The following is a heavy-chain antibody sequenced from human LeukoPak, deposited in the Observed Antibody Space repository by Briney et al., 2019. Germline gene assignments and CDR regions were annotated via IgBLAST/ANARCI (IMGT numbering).Heavy chain of an antibody. D-gene: IGHD3-10*01. J-gene: IGHJ5*02. CDR1: GFTFSSYV. V-gene: IGHV3-30*04. CDR3: ARVAHYYYYGSGSYYNWFDP. CDR2: ISYDGSNE. Sequence: GGSLRLSCAASGFTFSSYVMHWVRQAPGKGLEWVAIISYDGSNEYYADSVKGRFTISRDNSKNTLYLQMNSLRAADTAVYYCARVAHYYYYGSGSYYNWFDPWGQGTLVTVSS.